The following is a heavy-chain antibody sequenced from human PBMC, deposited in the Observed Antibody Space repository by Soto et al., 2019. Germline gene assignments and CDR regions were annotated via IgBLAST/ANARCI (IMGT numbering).Heavy chain of an antibody. J-gene: IGHJ6*02. Sequence: APGKGLEWVSYISSSSSTIYYADSVKGRFTISRDNAKNSLYLQMDSLRAEDTAVYYCARDRLYDILTGYYGAMDVWGQGATVTSP. D-gene: IGHD3-9*01. CDR3: ARDRLYDILTGYYGAMDV. V-gene: IGHV3-48*01. CDR2: ISSSSSTI.